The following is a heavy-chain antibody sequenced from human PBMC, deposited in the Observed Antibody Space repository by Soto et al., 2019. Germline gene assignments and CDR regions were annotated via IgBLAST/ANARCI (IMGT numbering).Heavy chain of an antibody. CDR1: GFTFSSHG. J-gene: IGHJ3*02. D-gene: IGHD5-12*01. V-gene: IGHV3-23*01. CDR2: LSRGGGST. Sequence: EAQLLESGGGSVQPGWSLRLSCAASGFTFSSHGMSWIRQAPGQRREWISGLSRGGGSTYYVDSVKGRFTISRDNAKNTLDLIMKSLRVEDTALYYCARDGQYRTDGFDIWGQGTMGTVSS. CDR3: ARDGQYRTDGFDI.